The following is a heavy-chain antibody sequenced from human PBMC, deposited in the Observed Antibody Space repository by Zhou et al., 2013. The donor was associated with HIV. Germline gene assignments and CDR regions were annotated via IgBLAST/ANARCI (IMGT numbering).Heavy chain of an antibody. CDR1: GGNFSTSA. Sequence: QVQLVQSGAEVKKPGSSVRVSCKVSGGNFSTSAISWVRQAPGQGLEWMGGIIPMSTTTTYSQRVQGRVTITSDKSANTAYMELRDLRSEDTAVYYCARGKAARPGLYYYYYMDVWGKGTTVTVSS. CDR2: IIPMSTTT. J-gene: IGHJ6*03. CDR3: ARGKAARPGLYYYYYMDV. D-gene: IGHD6-6*01. V-gene: IGHV1-69*14.